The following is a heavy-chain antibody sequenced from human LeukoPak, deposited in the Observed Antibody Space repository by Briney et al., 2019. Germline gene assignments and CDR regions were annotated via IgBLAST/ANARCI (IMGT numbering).Heavy chain of an antibody. CDR1: GYTFIGYY. CDR2: INPNCADT. Sequence: GASVKVSCKASGYTFIGYYLHWVRQAPGQGLEWMGWINPNCADTKSAEKFQGRVTMTSDTSITTAYMELSRLTSDDTAVYYCARYLSPSSFDFWGQGTLVTASS. V-gene: IGHV1-2*02. CDR3: ARYLSPSSFDF. D-gene: IGHD6-6*01. J-gene: IGHJ4*02.